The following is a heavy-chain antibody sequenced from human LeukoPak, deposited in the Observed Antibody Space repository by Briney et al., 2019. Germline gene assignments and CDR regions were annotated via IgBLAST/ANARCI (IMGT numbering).Heavy chain of an antibody. J-gene: IGHJ4*02. V-gene: IGHV4-39*07. D-gene: IGHD5-18*01. CDR3: ARAVDTPYPVTIDY. Sequence: SESLSLTCTVSGGSISSSSYYWGWIRQPPGKGLEWIGSIYYSGSTYYNPSLKSRVTISVDTSKNQFSLKLSSVTAADTAVFYCARAVDTPYPVTIDYWGQGTLVTVSS. CDR1: GGSISSSSYY. CDR2: IYYSGST.